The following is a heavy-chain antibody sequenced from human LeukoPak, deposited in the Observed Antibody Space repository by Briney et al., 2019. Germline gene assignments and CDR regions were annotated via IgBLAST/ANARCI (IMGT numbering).Heavy chain of an antibody. CDR3: ARLSIAAAGTFDY. D-gene: IGHD6-13*01. CDR1: GFTVSSNY. Sequence: PGGSLRLSCAASGFTVSSNYMSWVRQAPGKGLEWVSGINGGGDSTYYVDSVKGRFTISRDNSENTLYLQVNSLRAEDTAVYYCARLSIAAAGTFDYWGQGTLVTVSS. V-gene: IGHV3-53*01. J-gene: IGHJ4*02. CDR2: INGGGDST.